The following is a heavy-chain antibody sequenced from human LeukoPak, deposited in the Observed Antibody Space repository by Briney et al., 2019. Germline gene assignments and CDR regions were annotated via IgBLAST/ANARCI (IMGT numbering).Heavy chain of an antibody. CDR2: INSGGSST. Sequence: GGSLRLSCAASGFTFSNNWTLWVRQAPGKGLVWVLIINSGGSSTLYADCVKGRFTMSRDNAKNTLYLKIKRLRAEDTAVYFGVSRGRSKRPAAVRAAEAFDNWGQGTMVTVSS. V-gene: IGHV3-74*01. CDR1: GFTFSNNW. J-gene: IGHJ3*02. D-gene: IGHD3-16*01. CDR3: VSRGRSKRPAAVRAAEAFDN.